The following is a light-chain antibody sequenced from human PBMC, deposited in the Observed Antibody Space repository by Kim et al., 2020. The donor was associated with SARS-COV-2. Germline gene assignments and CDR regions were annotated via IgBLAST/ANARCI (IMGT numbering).Light chain of an antibody. CDR3: SSYTGSNTYV. CDR2: EVS. Sequence: GHSVTISCTGTSSDVGGYNYVSWYQQHPGKAPKLMIYEVSKRPSGVPDRFSASKSGNTASLTVSGLQAEDEADYYCSSYTGSNTYVFGTGTKVTVL. J-gene: IGLJ1*01. CDR1: SSDVGGYNY. V-gene: IGLV2-8*01.